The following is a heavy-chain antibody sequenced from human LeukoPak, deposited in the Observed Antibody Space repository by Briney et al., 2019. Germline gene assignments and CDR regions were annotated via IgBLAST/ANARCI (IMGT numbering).Heavy chain of an antibody. CDR1: GGSISSGGYY. J-gene: IGHJ4*02. Sequence: PSETLSLTCTVSGGSISSGGYYWSWIRQHPGKGLEWIGYIYYSGSTYYNPSLKSRVTISVDTSKNQFSLKLSSVTAADTAVYYCARSSPGRPFDYWGQGTLVTVSS. CDR2: IYYSGST. D-gene: IGHD3-10*01. CDR3: ARSSPGRPFDY. V-gene: IGHV4-31*03.